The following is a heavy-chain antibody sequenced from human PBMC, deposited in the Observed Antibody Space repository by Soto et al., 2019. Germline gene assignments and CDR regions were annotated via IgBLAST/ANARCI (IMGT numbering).Heavy chain of an antibody. Sequence: EVHLVESGGGLVTPGGSLRLSCEASGFTFTNAWMNWVRQAPGQGLEWVGRIRSNSDGGTTDYAAPVKGRFSNSRDDSKNTLYQQMTSLKTEDTTVYYCSTTKAGTNTFGIWGQGTMVTVSS. CDR2: IRSNSDGGTT. J-gene: IGHJ3*02. CDR1: GFTFTNAW. V-gene: IGHV3-15*07. CDR3: STTKAGTNTFGI. D-gene: IGHD1-7*01.